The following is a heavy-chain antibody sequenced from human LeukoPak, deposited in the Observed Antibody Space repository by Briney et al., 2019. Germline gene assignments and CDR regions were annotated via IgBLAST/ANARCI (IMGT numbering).Heavy chain of an antibody. CDR2: ISSSSSYI. V-gene: IGHV3-21*01. CDR1: GFTFSSYS. J-gene: IGHJ6*02. Sequence: GGSLRLSCAASGFTFSSYSMNWVRQAPGKGLEWVSSISSSSSYIYYADSVKGRFTISRDNAKNSLYLQMNSLRAEDTAVYYCARDVGRDIVVVPAANGMDVWGQGTTVTVSS. CDR3: ARDVGRDIVVVPAANGMDV. D-gene: IGHD2-2*01.